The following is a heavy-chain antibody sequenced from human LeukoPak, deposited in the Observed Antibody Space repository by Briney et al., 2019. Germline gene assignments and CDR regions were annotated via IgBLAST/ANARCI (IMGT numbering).Heavy chain of an antibody. J-gene: IGHJ6*03. V-gene: IGHV4-4*07. Sequence: SETLSLTCTVSGGSLSSFYWSWVRQPAGKGPEWIGRVDTSGDTHYNPSLKSRATMSLDTSKKQFSLKLNSVAVADTAVYYCARGLGGASYYMDVWGRGTTVTVSS. D-gene: IGHD3-16*01. CDR3: ARGLGGASYYMDV. CDR2: VDTSGDT. CDR1: GGSLSSFY.